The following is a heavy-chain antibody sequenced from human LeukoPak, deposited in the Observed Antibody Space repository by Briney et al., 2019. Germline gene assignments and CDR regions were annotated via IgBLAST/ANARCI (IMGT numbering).Heavy chain of an antibody. D-gene: IGHD2-2*01. Sequence: GGSLRLSCAASGFTFSTYWMHWVRQAPGKGLVWVSRVNTDGSSTTYADSVKGRFTISRDNAKNTLYLQMNSLRAEDTAIYYCARSPISSNPGLWGQGTRVTVSS. CDR1: GFTFSTYW. V-gene: IGHV3-74*01. CDR3: ARSPISSNPGL. J-gene: IGHJ4*02. CDR2: VNTDGSST.